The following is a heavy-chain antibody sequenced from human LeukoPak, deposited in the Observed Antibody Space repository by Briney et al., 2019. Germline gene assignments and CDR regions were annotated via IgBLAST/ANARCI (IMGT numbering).Heavy chain of an antibody. V-gene: IGHV7-4-1*02. D-gene: IGHD6-13*01. J-gene: IGHJ6*02. CDR2: XNXNTGNP. CDR3: ARIEYSGSWFHYYYYYGMDV. Sequence: XQAPGQGLEXMXXXNXNTGNPTYAQGFTGRFVFSLDTSVSTAYLQISSLKAEDTAVYYCARIEYSGSWFHYYYYYGMDVWGQGTTVTVSS.